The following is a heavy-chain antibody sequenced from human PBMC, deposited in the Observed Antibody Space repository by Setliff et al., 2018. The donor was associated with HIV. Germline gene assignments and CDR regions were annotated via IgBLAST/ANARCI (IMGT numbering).Heavy chain of an antibody. J-gene: IGHJ6*02. CDR1: GGTFSSYT. CDR3: ARPRAQYYYGMDV. V-gene: IGHV1-69*08. CDR2: IIPILGTA. Sequence: AASVKVSCKASGGTFSSYTISWVRQAPGQGLEWMGRIIPILGTANYAQKFQGRVTITADESTSTAYMELSSLKSEDTAVYYCARPRAQYYYGMDVWGQGTTVTVSS.